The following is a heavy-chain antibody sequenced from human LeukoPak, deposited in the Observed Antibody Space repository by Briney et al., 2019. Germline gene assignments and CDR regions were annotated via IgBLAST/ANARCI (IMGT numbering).Heavy chain of an antibody. CDR1: GGSISSYY. CDR3: ARTKAWLPIDY. Sequence: PSETLSLTCTVSGGSISSYYWSWIRQPAGKGLEWIGRISTTGSTNYNPSLKGRVTMSVDTSKNQFSLNLRSVTAADTDVYFCARTKAWLPIDYWGQGTLVTVSS. D-gene: IGHD3-22*01. CDR2: ISTTGST. J-gene: IGHJ4*02. V-gene: IGHV4-4*07.